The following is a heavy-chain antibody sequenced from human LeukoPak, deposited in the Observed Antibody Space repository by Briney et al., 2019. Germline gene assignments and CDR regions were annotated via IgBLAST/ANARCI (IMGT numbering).Heavy chain of an antibody. V-gene: IGHV3-7*01. Sequence: GGSLRLSCAASGFPFSSYWMSWVRQAPGKGLEWVANIKQDGSEKYYVDSVKGRFTISRDNAKNSLYLQMNSLRAEDTAVYYCASLLWWSGFDYWGQGTLVTVSS. CDR3: ASLLWWSGFDY. J-gene: IGHJ4*02. CDR2: IKQDGSEK. CDR1: GFPFSSYW. D-gene: IGHD2-21*01.